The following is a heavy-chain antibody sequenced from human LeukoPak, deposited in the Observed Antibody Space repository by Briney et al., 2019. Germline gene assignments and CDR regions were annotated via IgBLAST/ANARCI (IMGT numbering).Heavy chain of an antibody. J-gene: IGHJ2*01. CDR1: GFTFSSHG. Sequence: GGSLRLSCAASGFTFSSHGMNWVRQAPGKGLEWVSYISNSGSSIYYADSVKGRFTISRDNAKNSLYLQMNSLRAEDTAVYYCARESRDLLLSYYFDLWGRGTLVTVSS. V-gene: IGHV3-48*04. CDR3: ARESRDLLLSYYFDL. D-gene: IGHD1-26*01. CDR2: ISNSGSSI.